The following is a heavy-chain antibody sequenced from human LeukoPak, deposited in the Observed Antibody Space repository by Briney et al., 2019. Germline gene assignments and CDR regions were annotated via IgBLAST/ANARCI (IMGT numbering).Heavy chain of an antibody. CDR3: ARSPGSGYYDFDY. CDR1: GFTVSSNY. Sequence: GGSLRLSCAASGFTVSSNYMSWVRQAPGKGLEWVSVIYSGGSTYYADSVKGRFTISRDNSKNTLYLQMSSLRAEDTAVYYCARSPGSGYYDFDYWGQGTLVTVSS. CDR2: IYSGGST. J-gene: IGHJ4*02. V-gene: IGHV3-66*01. D-gene: IGHD3-22*01.